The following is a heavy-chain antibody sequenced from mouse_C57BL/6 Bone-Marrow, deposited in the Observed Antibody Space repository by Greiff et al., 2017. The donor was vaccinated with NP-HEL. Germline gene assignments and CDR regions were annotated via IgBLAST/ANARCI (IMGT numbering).Heavy chain of an antibody. CDR3: TTMVTTRKRRVRFDY. CDR1: GFNIKDDY. Sequence: EVKLQESGAELVRPGASVKLSCKASGFNIKDDYMHWVKQRPEQGLEWIGGIDPENGGTEYASKFQGKATITADTSSNTAYRQLSSLTSEDTAVYYCTTMVTTRKRRVRFDYWGQGTTLTVSS. J-gene: IGHJ2*01. V-gene: IGHV14-4*01. D-gene: IGHD2-1*01. CDR2: IDPENGGT.